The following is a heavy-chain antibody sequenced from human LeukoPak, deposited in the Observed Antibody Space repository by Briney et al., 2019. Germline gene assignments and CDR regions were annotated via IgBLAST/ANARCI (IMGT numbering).Heavy chain of an antibody. CDR3: AREGPRYNYNWFDP. CDR1: GFTFSSYW. V-gene: IGHV3-7*01. CDR2: IKQDGSEK. J-gene: IGHJ5*02. D-gene: IGHD1-20*01. Sequence: GGSLRLSCAASGFTFSSYWMSWVRQAPGKGLEWVANIKQDGSEKYYVDSVKDRFTISRDNAKNSLYLQMNSLRAEDTAVYYCAREGPRYNYNWFDPWGQGTLVTVSS.